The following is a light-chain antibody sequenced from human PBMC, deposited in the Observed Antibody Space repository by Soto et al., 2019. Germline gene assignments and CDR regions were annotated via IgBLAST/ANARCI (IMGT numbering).Light chain of an antibody. CDR1: SANIGAGYD. V-gene: IGLV1-40*01. CDR2: GNN. J-gene: IGLJ1*01. CDR3: QSYDSTLSGLYV. Sequence: QAVVTQPPSMSGAPGQGVTISCTGTSANIGAGYDVHWYQQLPGMAPKLLIYGNNKRPSGVPDRFSGSKSGTSASLAITGLQAEDEADYYCQSYDSTLSGLYVLGTGTKLTVL.